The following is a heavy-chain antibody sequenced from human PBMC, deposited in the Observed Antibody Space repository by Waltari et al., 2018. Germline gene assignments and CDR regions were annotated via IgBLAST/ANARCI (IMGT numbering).Heavy chain of an antibody. CDR2: IYSGGST. Sequence: EVQLVESGGGLIQPGGSLRLSCAASGFTVSRHYMSWVRQAPGQGLEWVSVIYSGGSTYYADTVKGRFTISRDNTKNTLYLQMNSLRAEDTAVYYCARDGLGFDILTGYNYYYGMDVWGQGTTVTVSS. CDR3: ARDGLGFDILTGYNYYYGMDV. V-gene: IGHV3-53*01. J-gene: IGHJ6*02. CDR1: GFTVSRHY. D-gene: IGHD3-9*01.